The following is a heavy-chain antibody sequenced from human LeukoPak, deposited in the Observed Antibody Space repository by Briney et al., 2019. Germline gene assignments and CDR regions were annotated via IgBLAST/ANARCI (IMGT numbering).Heavy chain of an antibody. D-gene: IGHD3-22*01. CDR3: AHSSDDSSGYYSYYFDY. CDR2: IYWDDDK. Sequence: SGATLVKPTQTLTLTCTFSGFSLSTSGVGVGWIRQPRGKALEWLALIYWDDDKRYSPSLKSRLTITKDTSKNQVVLTMTNMDPVDTATYYCAHSSDDSSGYYSYYFDYWGQGTLVTVSS. V-gene: IGHV2-5*02. CDR1: GFSLSTSGVG. J-gene: IGHJ4*02.